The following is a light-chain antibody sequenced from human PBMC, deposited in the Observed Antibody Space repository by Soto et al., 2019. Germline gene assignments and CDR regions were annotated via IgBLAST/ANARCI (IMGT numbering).Light chain of an antibody. J-gene: IGKJ5*01. CDR2: DAS. CDR1: QSVSTY. CDR3: QQRRNWPPLT. V-gene: IGKV3-11*01. Sequence: EIVLTQSPATLSLSPGERATLSCRASQSVSTYLVWYQQKPGQAPRLLIYDASNRATGIPARFSGSGFGTDFTLTISSLEPEDFATYYCQQRRNWPPLTFGQGTRLEIK.